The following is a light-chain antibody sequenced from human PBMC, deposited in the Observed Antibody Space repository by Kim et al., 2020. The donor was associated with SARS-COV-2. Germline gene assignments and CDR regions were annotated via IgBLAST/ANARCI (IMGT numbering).Light chain of an antibody. CDR3: QQYYTTPPT. CDR2: WAS. J-gene: IGKJ4*01. Sequence: ATFNCKASQSILYWTKNKKHLAWDQQKPGQPPKLLVYWASTRESGVPDRFSGSGSGTDFTLTISSLQAEDVAVYYCQQYYTTPPTFGGGTKVDIK. CDR1: QSILYWTKNKKH. V-gene: IGKV4-1*01.